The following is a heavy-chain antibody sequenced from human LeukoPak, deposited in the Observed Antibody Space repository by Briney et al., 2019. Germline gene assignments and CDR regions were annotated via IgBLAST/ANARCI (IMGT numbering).Heavy chain of an antibody. CDR3: GRKAGDCGGGSCYSIDY. Sequence: ASVKVSCKAFGGSFSSEAISWVRQAPGQGLEWMGGIIPIFGTANYAQKFQGRVTITTDESTSTAYMEVSSMRSEDTAVYYCGRKAGDCGGGSCYSIDYWGQGTLVTVSS. D-gene: IGHD2-15*01. J-gene: IGHJ4*02. V-gene: IGHV1-69*05. CDR1: GGSFSSEA. CDR2: IIPIFGTA.